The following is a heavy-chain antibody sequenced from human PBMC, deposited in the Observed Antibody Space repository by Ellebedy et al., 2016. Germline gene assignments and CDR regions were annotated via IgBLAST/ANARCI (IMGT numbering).Heavy chain of an antibody. CDR3: ARNFEYRTSWYFFDS. J-gene: IGHJ4*02. V-gene: IGHV4-39*01. CDR1: GGSISSSTDY. D-gene: IGHD6-13*01. CDR2: IYFSGNT. Sequence: SETLSLTCTVSGGSISSSTDYWGWIRQPPGKGLEWIGSIYFSGNTYYNPSLKSRVTISIDTSKNQFSLKLNSVTAADTSVYYCARNFEYRTSWYFFDSWGQGSLVTVSS.